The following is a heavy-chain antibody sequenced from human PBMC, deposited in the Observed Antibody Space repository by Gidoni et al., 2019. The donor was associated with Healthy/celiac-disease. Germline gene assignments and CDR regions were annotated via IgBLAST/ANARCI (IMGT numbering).Heavy chain of an antibody. V-gene: IGHV3-11*06. D-gene: IGHD3-22*01. J-gene: IGHJ4*02. Sequence: VQLVESGGGLVKPGGSLRLSCAASGCTFSDYYMRWIRQAPGKGLEWVSYISSSSSYTNYADSVKGRFTIARDNAKNSLYLQMNSLRAEDTAVYYCARDQHYYDSSGYYDFDYWGQGTLVTVSS. CDR2: ISSSSSYT. CDR3: ARDQHYYDSSGYYDFDY. CDR1: GCTFSDYY.